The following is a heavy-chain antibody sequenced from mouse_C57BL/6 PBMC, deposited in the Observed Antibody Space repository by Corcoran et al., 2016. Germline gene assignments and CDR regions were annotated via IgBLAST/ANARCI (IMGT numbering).Heavy chain of an antibody. J-gene: IGHJ2*01. V-gene: IGHV9-3*01. CDR3: AREEAMVTTYFDY. Sequence: QIQLVQSGPELKKPGETVKISCKASGYTFTTYGMSWVKQAPGQGLKWMGWINTYSGVPTYADDFKGRFAFSLETSASTAYLQINNLKNEDTATYFCAREEAMVTTYFDYWGQGTTLTVSS. CDR2: INTYSGVP. CDR1: GYTFTTYG. D-gene: IGHD2-2*01.